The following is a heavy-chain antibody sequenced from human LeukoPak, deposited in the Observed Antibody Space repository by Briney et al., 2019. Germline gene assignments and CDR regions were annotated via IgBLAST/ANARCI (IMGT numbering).Heavy chain of an antibody. V-gene: IGHV1-8*03. CDR2: MNPNSGNT. CDR3: ATPGGDYDILTGYYYYGMDV. J-gene: IGHJ6*02. D-gene: IGHD3-9*01. Sequence: GASVKVSCKASGYTFTSYDINWVRQATGQGLEWMGWMNPNSGNTGYAQKFQGRVTITRNTSISTAYMELSSLRSEDTAVYYCATPGGDYDILTGYYYYGMDVWGQGTTVTVSS. CDR1: GYTFTSYD.